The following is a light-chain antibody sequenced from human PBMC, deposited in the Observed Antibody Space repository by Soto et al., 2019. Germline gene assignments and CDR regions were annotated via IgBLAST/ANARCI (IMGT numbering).Light chain of an antibody. J-gene: IGKJ5*01. V-gene: IGKV3-11*01. CDR1: ESVSTD. Sequence: EIVMTQPPATLSVSPGERATLSCRASESVSTDLAWYQQKPGQAPRLLIYGASTRATGIPARFSGSGSGTDFTLTISSLEPEDFAVYYCQQRSSWPRITFGQGTRLEIK. CDR3: QQRSSWPRIT. CDR2: GAS.